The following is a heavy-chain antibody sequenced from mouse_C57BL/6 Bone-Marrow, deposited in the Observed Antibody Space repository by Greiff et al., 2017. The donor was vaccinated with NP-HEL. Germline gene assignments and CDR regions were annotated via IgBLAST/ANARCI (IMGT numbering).Heavy chain of an antibody. V-gene: IGHV5-9-1*02. J-gene: IGHJ4*01. CDR1: GFTFSSYA. CDR3: TREDYYGSRNYYAMDY. CDR2: ISSGGDYT. D-gene: IGHD1-1*01. Sequence: EVQLVESGEGLVKPGGSLKLSCAASGFTFSSYAMSWVRQTPEKRLEWVAYISSGGDYTYYADNVKGRFTISRDNARTTLYLQMSRLKSEDTAMYYCTREDYYGSRNYYAMDYWGQGTSVTVSS.